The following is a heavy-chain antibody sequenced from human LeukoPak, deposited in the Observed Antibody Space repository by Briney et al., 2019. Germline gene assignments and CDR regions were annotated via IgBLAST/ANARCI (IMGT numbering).Heavy chain of an antibody. Sequence: VKVSCKTSGYTFTSYGFTWVRQAPGQGLEWMGWISAYNGDTNSAQNLQDRVTMTTDTSTSTAYMELRSLRSDDTAVYYCAKNIWFGESSDAFHIWGRGTMVTVSS. J-gene: IGHJ3*02. CDR3: AKNIWFGESSDAFHI. V-gene: IGHV1-18*01. D-gene: IGHD3-10*01. CDR1: GYTFTSYG. CDR2: ISAYNGDT.